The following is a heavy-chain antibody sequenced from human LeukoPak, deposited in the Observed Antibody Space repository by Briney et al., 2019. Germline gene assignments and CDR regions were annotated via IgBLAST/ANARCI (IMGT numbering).Heavy chain of an antibody. CDR3: ARVGTTMNFDY. D-gene: IGHD1/OR15-1a*01. CDR2: ICYSGST. J-gene: IGHJ4*02. Sequence: SETLSLTCTVSGGSISSYYWRWIRQPPGKGLEWVGYICYSGSTNYNPSLKSRVNISVDTTKNQFSLKLSSGTAADTAVYYCARVGTTMNFDYWGQGTLVTVSS. V-gene: IGHV4-59*01. CDR1: GGSISSYY.